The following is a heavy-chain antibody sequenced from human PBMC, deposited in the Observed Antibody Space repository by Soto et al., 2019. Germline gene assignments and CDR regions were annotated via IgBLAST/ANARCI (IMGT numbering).Heavy chain of an antibody. Sequence: EVQLVESGGGLVKPGGSLRLSCAASGLTFSSYSMNWVRQAPGKGQEWVSSISSSSSYIYYADSVKGRFTISRDNAKNSLYLQINSLRAEDTAVYYCARAAVVVVAATPWACCGMDVSGQGTTVTVSS. D-gene: IGHD2-15*01. J-gene: IGHJ6*02. CDR2: ISSSSSYI. CDR3: ARAAVVVVAATPWACCGMDV. CDR1: GLTFSSYS. V-gene: IGHV3-21*01.